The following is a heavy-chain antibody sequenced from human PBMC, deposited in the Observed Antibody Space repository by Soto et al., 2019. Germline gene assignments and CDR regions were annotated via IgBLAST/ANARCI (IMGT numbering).Heavy chain of an antibody. D-gene: IGHD1-7*01. V-gene: IGHV1-69*05. CDR3: ASHGITGTWVYYYGMDV. Sequence: QVQLVQSGAEVKKPGSSVKVSCKASGGTFSSYAISWVRQAPGQGLEWMGGIIPIFGTANYAQKFQGRVTXAXXEDTSTAYMELSSLRSEDTAVYYCASHGITGTWVYYYGMDVWGQGTTVTVSS. J-gene: IGHJ6*02. CDR2: IIPIFGTA. CDR1: GGTFSSYA.